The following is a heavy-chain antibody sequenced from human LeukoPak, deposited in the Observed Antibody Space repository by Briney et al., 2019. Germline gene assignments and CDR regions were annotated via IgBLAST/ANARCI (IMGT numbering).Heavy chain of an antibody. CDR2: MNPNSGNT. CDR1: GYTFTSYD. Sequence: ASVKVSCKASGYTFTSYDINWVRQATGQGLEWMGWMNPNSGNTGYAQKFQGRVTMTRNTSISTAYMELSSLRSEDTAVYYCARGLVEPPYYYMDVWGKGTTVTVSS. V-gene: IGHV1-8*01. CDR3: ARGLVEPPYYYMDV. J-gene: IGHJ6*03. D-gene: IGHD2-8*02.